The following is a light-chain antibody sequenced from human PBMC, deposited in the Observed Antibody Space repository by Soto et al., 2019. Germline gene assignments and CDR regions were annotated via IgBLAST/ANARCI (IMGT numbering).Light chain of an antibody. CDR1: QSFRGL. CDR2: DAS. Sequence: EVVFTHSPVTLSLSPCERATVSCRAGQSFRGLLAWYQQKPGQAPRLLIYDASTRATGIPARFSGSGSGTEFTLTISMLPSEDFAVYYCQQYNNRPTFGQGTKVDI. V-gene: IGKV3-15*01. J-gene: IGKJ1*01. CDR3: QQYNNRPT.